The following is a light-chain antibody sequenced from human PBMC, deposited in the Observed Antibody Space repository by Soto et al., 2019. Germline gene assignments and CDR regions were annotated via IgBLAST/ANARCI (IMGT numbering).Light chain of an antibody. V-gene: IGKV3-15*01. Sequence: EIVMTQSPATLSVSPGERATLSCRASQSVSSNLAWYQQKPGQAPRLLIYGASTRATGIPARFSGSGSGTEFPLTISVLQSGDFAVYYCQQYHNWPYTFGQGTKLEIK. J-gene: IGKJ2*01. CDR1: QSVSSN. CDR2: GAS. CDR3: QQYHNWPYT.